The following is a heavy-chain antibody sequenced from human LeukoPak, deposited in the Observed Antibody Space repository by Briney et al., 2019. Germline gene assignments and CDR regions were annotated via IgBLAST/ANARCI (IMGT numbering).Heavy chain of an antibody. CDR1: GYTFTSYG. D-gene: IGHD3-3*01. Sequence: ASVKVSCKASGYTFTSYGISWVRQAPGQGLEWMGWINPNSGGTNYAQKFQGRVTMTRDTSISTAYMELSRLRSDDTAVYYCALYSYYDFWSGYRVEYYFDYWGQGTLVTVSS. V-gene: IGHV1-2*02. CDR3: ALYSYYDFWSGYRVEYYFDY. J-gene: IGHJ4*02. CDR2: INPNSGGT.